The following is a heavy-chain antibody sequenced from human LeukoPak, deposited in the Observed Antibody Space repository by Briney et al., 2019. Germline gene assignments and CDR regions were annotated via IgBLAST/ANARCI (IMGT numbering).Heavy chain of an antibody. CDR3: ARGPPRNYYDSSGYYSYAFDI. V-gene: IGHV4-4*07. CDR2: IYTSGST. J-gene: IGHJ3*02. Sequence: SETLSLTCTVSGGSISSYYWSWIRQPAGNGLEWIGRIYTSGSTNYNPSLKSRVTMSVDTSKNQFSLKLSSVTAADTAVYYCARGPPRNYYDSSGYYSYAFDIWGQGTMVTVSS. D-gene: IGHD3-22*01. CDR1: GGSISSYY.